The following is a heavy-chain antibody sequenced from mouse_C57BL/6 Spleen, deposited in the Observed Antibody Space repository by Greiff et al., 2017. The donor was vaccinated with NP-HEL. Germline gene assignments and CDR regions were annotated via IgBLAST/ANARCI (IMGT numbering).Heavy chain of an antibody. CDR2: ISYSGST. V-gene: IGHV3-1*01. CDR1: GYSITSGYD. Sequence: VQLQQSGPGMVKPSQSLSLTCTVTGYSITSGYDWHWIRHFPGNKLEWMGYISYSGSTNYNPSLKSRISITHDTSKNHFFLKLNSVTTEDTATYYCARGIIEDYAMDYWGQGTSVTVSS. J-gene: IGHJ4*01. CDR3: ARGIIEDYAMDY.